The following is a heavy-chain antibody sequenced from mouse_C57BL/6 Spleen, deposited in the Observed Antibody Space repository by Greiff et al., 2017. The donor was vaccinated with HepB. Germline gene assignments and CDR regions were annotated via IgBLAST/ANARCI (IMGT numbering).Heavy chain of an antibody. CDR1: GFTFSDYG. V-gene: IGHV5-17*01. Sequence: VQLKESGGGLVKPGGSLKLSCAASGFTFSDYGMHWVRQAPEKGLEWVAYISSGSSTIYYADTVKGRFTISRDNAKNTLFLQMTSLRSEDTAMYYCARPFSHGAMDYWGQGTSVTVSS. CDR3: ARPFSHGAMDY. J-gene: IGHJ4*01. CDR2: ISSGSSTI.